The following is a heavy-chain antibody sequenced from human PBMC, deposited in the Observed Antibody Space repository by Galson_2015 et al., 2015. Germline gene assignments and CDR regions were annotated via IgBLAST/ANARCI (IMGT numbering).Heavy chain of an antibody. CDR2: IYYSGIT. Sequence: PLSLTCTVSGGSISSGGYSWSWVRQHPGKGLEWIGYIYYSGITYYNPSLKSRVTISVDTSKNQFSLKLSSVTAADTAVYYCARDGADAFDIWGQGTMVTASS. J-gene: IGHJ3*02. CDR1: GGSISSGGYS. V-gene: IGHV4-31*03. D-gene: IGHD1-26*01. CDR3: ARDGADAFDI.